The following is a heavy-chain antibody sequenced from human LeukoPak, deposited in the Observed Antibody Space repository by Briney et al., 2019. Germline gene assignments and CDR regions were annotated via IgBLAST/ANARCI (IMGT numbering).Heavy chain of an antibody. CDR2: IYYSGST. Sequence: SETLSLTCTVSGGSISSSSYYWGWIRQPPGKGLEWIRSIYYSGSTYYNPSLKSRVTISVDTSKNQFSLKLSSVTAADTAVYYCARQAAGIAVAGDLYYWGQGTLVTVSS. V-gene: IGHV4-39*01. D-gene: IGHD6-19*01. J-gene: IGHJ4*02. CDR3: ARQAAGIAVAGDLYY. CDR1: GGSISSSSYY.